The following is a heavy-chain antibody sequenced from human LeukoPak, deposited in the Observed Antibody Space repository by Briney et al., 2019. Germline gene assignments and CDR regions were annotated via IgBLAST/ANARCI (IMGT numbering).Heavy chain of an antibody. CDR2: MNPNSGNT. Sequence: GASVKVSCKASGYTFTSYGISWVRQATGQGLEWMGWMNPNSGNTGYAQKFQGRVTMTRNTSISTAYMELSSLRSEDTAVYYCARTISGGSWFDPWGQGTLVTVSS. D-gene: IGHD3-10*01. V-gene: IGHV1-8*02. CDR3: ARTISGGSWFDP. J-gene: IGHJ5*02. CDR1: GYTFTSYG.